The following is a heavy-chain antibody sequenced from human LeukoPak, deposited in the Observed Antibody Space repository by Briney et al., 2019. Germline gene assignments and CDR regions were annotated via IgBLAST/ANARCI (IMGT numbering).Heavy chain of an antibody. D-gene: IGHD2-15*01. CDR2: ISTDGYTT. V-gene: IGHV3-74*01. CDR1: GFIFSNCW. Sequence: GGSLRLSYAASGFIFSNCWMSWVRQAPGKGLVWVSRISTDGYTTDYADFVQGRFTASRDNTKNTWSLEMNSLRAEDTAVYYCVVGGSPGYWGQGTLVTVSS. J-gene: IGHJ4*02. CDR3: VVGGSPGY.